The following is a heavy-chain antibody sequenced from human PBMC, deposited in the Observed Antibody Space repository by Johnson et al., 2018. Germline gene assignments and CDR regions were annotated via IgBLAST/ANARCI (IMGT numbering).Heavy chain of an antibody. CDR3: ARHGVKPVAGGLDL. Sequence: VQLQESGGGLVKPGGSLRLSCVVSGFPFHSAWMSWVRQAPGKGREWVGRTRNKPNRYPTEYAASVKGRSTIPREYSKNSLYLQMDTLGVDAPTVYSIARHGVKPVAGGLDLWGQGTMVTVSS. J-gene: IGHJ3*01. CDR1: GFPFHSAW. V-gene: IGHV3-72*01. D-gene: IGHD6-19*01. CDR2: TRNKPNRYPT.